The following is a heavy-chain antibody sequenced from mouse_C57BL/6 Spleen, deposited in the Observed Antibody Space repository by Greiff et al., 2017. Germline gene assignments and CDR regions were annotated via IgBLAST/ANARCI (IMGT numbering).Heavy chain of an antibody. D-gene: IGHD3-3*01. J-gene: IGHJ2*01. CDR1: GYTFTDYY. CDR2: IYHGSGNT. CDR3: ARKGRGANYFDY. V-gene: IGHV1-76*01. Sequence: VQLQQSGAELVRPGASVKLSCKASGYTFTDYYINWVKQRPGQGLEWIARIYHGSGNTYYHEKFKGKATLTAEKSSSTAYMQLSSLASEDSAVYFCARKGRGANYFDYWGQGTTLTVSS.